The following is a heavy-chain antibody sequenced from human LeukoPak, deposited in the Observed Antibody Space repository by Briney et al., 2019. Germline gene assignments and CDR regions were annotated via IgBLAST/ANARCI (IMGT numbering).Heavy chain of an antibody. CDR3: ARGPITMIVVIITDWFFDL. CDR2: ISSSSNYI. V-gene: IGHV3-21*01. CDR1: GFAFSTYS. D-gene: IGHD3-22*01. Sequence: PGGSLRLSCAASGFAFSTYSMNWVRLAPGKGLEWVSSISSSSNYIYYADSVKGRFTISRDNAKNSLYLQMNSLRAEDTAVYYCARGPITMIVVIITDWFFDLWGRGTLVTVSS. J-gene: IGHJ2*01.